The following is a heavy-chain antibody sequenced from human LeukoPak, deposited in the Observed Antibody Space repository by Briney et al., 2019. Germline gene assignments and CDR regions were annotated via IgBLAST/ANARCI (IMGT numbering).Heavy chain of an antibody. CDR2: IIPIFGTA. D-gene: IGHD3-22*01. CDR3: ARDRRHYYDTSGGLLFKGNNWFDS. V-gene: IGHV1-69*06. Sequence: SVKVSCKASGGTFSSYAISWVRQAPGQGLEWMGGIIPIFGTANYAQKFQGRVTITADKSTSTAYMELSSLRSEDTAVYYCARDRRHYYDTSGGLLFKGNNWFDSWGQGTLVTVPS. CDR1: GGTFSSYA. J-gene: IGHJ5*01.